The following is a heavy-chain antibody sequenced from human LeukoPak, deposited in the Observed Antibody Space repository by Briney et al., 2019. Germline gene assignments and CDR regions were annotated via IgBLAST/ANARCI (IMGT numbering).Heavy chain of an antibody. CDR2: IYYSGST. CDR1: GGSISSSSYY. J-gene: IGHJ4*02. V-gene: IGHV4-39*07. CDR3: ARDRQQLVRGDYFDY. Sequence: YPSETLSLTCTVSGGSISSSSYYWGWIRQPPGKGLEWIGSIYYSGSTYYNPSLKSRVTISVDTSKNQFSLKLSSVTAADTALYYCARDRQQLVRGDYFDYWGQGTLVTVSS. D-gene: IGHD6-13*01.